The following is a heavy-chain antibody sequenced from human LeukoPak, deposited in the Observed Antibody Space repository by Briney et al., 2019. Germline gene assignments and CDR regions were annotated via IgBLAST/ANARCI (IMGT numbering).Heavy chain of an antibody. V-gene: IGHV4-34*01. CDR1: GGSFSGYY. CDR3: ARGLWFVESRPYYYDY. J-gene: IGHJ4*02. Sequence: SETLSLTCAVYGGSFSGYYWSWIRQPPGKGLEWIGEINDGGSTNYNPSLKSRVTISVDTSMNQFSLKLSSVTAADTAHYYCARGLWFVESRPYYYDYWGQGNLVTVST. CDR2: INDGGST. D-gene: IGHD3-10*01.